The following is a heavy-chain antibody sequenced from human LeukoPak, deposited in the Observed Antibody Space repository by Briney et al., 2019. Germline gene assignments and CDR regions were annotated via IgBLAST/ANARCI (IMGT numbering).Heavy chain of an antibody. J-gene: IGHJ4*02. CDR3: ARMHEEAFDY. Sequence: SGTLSLTCTVSGGSISSYYWSWIRQPPGKGLEWIGYIYYSGSTNYNPSLKSRVTISVDTSKNQFSLKLSSVTAADTAVYYCARMHEEAFDYWGQGTLVTVSS. V-gene: IGHV4-59*01. CDR2: IYYSGST. CDR1: GGSISSYY.